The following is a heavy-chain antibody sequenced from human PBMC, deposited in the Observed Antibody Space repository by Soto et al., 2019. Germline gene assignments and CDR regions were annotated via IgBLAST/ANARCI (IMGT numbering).Heavy chain of an antibody. Sequence: GGSLRLSCAASGFTFSSYSMNWVRQAPGKGLEWVSSISSSSSYIYYADSVKGRFTISRDNAKNSLYLQMNSLRAEDTAVYYCARDVVAGYYYYGMDVWGQGTTVTVSS. CDR1: GFTFSSYS. V-gene: IGHV3-21*01. CDR2: ISSSSSYI. CDR3: ARDVVAGYYYYGMDV. D-gene: IGHD2-21*01. J-gene: IGHJ6*02.